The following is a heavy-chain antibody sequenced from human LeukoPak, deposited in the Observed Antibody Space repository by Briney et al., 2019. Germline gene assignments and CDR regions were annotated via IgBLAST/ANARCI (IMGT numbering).Heavy chain of an antibody. Sequence: GGSLRLSCAASGFTFSSYAMSWVRQAPGKGLQWVSALSGSGLSTYYADSVKGRFTISGDNSNNTLYLQMNSLRAEDTAVYYCAKGGESSSWLFDYWGQGTLVPVSS. CDR2: LSGSGLST. CDR3: AKGGESSSWLFDY. V-gene: IGHV3-23*01. J-gene: IGHJ4*02. CDR1: GFTFSSYA. D-gene: IGHD6-13*01.